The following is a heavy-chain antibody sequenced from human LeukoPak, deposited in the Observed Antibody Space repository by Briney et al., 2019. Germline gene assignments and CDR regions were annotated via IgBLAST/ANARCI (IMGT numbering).Heavy chain of an antibody. V-gene: IGHV1-2*06. J-gene: IGHJ4*02. CDR2: INPNSGGT. CDR1: GYTFTGYH. D-gene: IGHD1-1*01. CDR3: ATTYSTVFDY. Sequence: ASVKVSCKASGYTFTGYHMHWVRQAPGQGLEWMGRINPNSGGTNYAQKFQGRATMTRDTSISTAYMELSSLMSDDTAVYYCATTYSTVFDYWGQGTLVTVSS.